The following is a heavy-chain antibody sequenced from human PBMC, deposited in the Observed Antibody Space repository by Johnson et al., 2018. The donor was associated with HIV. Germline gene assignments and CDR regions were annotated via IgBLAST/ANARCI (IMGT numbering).Heavy chain of an antibody. D-gene: IGHD5-18*01. J-gene: IGHJ3*02. CDR2: IFSVGNT. CDR3: SRDGWDLVTRGAFGI. Sequence: VQLVESGGGLVQPGGSLRLSCAASGITVSSNYMSWVRQAPGKGLEWVSLIFSVGNTYYADSVKGRFTISRDNSNNMVYLHMDSLRPEETAVYYCSRDGWDLVTRGAFGILGQGTVVTVSS. V-gene: IGHV3-66*02. CDR1: GITVSSNY.